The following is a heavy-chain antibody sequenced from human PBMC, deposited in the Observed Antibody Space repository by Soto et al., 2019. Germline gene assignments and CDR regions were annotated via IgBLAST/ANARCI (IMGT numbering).Heavy chain of an antibody. D-gene: IGHD2-2*01. Sequence: SETLSLTCTVSGGSINSGDYYWGWIRQPPGKGLEWIGYIYYSGSTYYNPSLKSRVTISVDTSKNQFSLKLSSVTAADTAVYYCTRTAGYVYQLLFNCWGQGTLVTVSS. J-gene: IGHJ4*01. V-gene: IGHV4-30-4*01. CDR3: TRTAGYVYQLLFNC. CDR2: IYYSGST. CDR1: GGSINSGDYY.